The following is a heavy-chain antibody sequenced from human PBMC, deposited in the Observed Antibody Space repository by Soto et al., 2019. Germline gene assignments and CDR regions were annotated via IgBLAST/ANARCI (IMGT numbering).Heavy chain of an antibody. CDR2: IKSRSDGGTT. J-gene: IGHJ6*02. CDR3: TTNFYSDHGMDV. CDR1: GITFSKAW. Sequence: EVQLVESGGGLVKPGGSLTLSCAASGITFSKAWMNWVRQSPGKGLEWVGRIKSRSDGGTTAYAAPVKGRFTISRHDSKDTLWLQMNSLKTEDTVVYYCTTNFYSDHGMDVWGQGTTVTVSS. V-gene: IGHV3-15*01. D-gene: IGHD4-17*01.